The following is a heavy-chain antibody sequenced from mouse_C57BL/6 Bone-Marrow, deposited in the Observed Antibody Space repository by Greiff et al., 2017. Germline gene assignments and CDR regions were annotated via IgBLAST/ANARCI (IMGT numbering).Heavy chain of an antibody. CDR3: ARFCYYGSSYVYDY. Sequence: VKVVESGAELVRPGASVKLSCKASGYTFTDYYINWVKQRPGQGLEWIARIYPGSGNTYYNEKFKGKATLTAEKSSSTAYMQLSSLTSEDSAVYVCARFCYYGSSYVYDYWGQGNTLTVTS. D-gene: IGHD1-1*01. V-gene: IGHV1-76*01. CDR1: GYTFTDYY. CDR2: IYPGSGNT. J-gene: IGHJ2*01.